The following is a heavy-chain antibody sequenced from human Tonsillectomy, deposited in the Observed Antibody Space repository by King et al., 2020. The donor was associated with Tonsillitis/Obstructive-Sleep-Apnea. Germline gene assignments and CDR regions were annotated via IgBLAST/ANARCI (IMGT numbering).Heavy chain of an antibody. V-gene: IGHV7-4-1*02. D-gene: IGHD3-3*01. CDR1: EFTFTSYA. CDR3: AREGRSQTYYDFWSGSPDACDI. Sequence: QLVQSGSELKKPGASVKVSCKASEFTFTSYAMNWVRQAPGQGLEWMGWINTHTGNPTYAQGFTGRFVFSLDISVSTAYLQINSLKAEDTAVYYCAREGRSQTYYDFWSGSPDACDIGGQGTMVTVSS. CDR2: INTHTGNP. J-gene: IGHJ3*02.